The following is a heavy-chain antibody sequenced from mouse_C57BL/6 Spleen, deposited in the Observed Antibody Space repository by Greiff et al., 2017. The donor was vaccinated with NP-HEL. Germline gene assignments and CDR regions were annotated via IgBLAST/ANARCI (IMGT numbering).Heavy chain of an antibody. V-gene: IGHV1-80*01. J-gene: IGHJ4*01. CDR1: GYAFSSYW. Sequence: QVQLQQSGAELVKPGASVKISCKASGYAFSSYWMNWVKQRPGKGLEWIGQIYPGDGDTNYNGKFKGKATLTADKSSSTAYMQLSSLTSEDSAVYFCARWSVVATKGNAMDYWGQGTSVTVSS. CDR3: ARWSVVATKGNAMDY. CDR2: IYPGDGDT. D-gene: IGHD1-1*01.